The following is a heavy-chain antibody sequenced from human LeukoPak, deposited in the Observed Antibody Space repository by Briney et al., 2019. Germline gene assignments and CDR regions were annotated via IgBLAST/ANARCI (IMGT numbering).Heavy chain of an antibody. CDR1: GYTFTGYY. V-gene: IGHV1-2*06. CDR2: INPNSGVT. Sequence: ASVKVSCKASGYTFTGYYMHWVRQAPGQGLEWMGRINPNSGVTNYAQKFLGRVTMTRDTSITTAYMELTRLRSDDTAVYSCAKDRGSGTYYFYGMDVWGQGTTVIVSS. J-gene: IGHJ6*02. D-gene: IGHD1/OR15-1a*01. CDR3: AKDRGSGTYYFYGMDV.